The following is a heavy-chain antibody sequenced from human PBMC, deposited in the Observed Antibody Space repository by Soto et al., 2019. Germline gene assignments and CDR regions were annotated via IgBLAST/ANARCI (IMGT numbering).Heavy chain of an antibody. J-gene: IGHJ4*02. CDR2: ISAYNGNT. CDR3: ARGAIAPASGDY. Sequence: QVQLVQSGAEVKKPGASVKVSCKASGYTFTSYGISWVRQAPGQGLEWMGWISAYNGNTNYAQKLQGRVTMTTDTFTSTAYMDMRSLRSYDTAVYYCARGAIAPASGDYWGQGTLVTVSS. D-gene: IGHD6-25*01. CDR1: GYTFTSYG. V-gene: IGHV1-18*01.